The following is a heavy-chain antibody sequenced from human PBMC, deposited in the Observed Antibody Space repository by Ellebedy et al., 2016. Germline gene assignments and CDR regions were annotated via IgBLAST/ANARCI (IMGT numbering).Heavy chain of an antibody. J-gene: IGHJ5*02. Sequence: GESLKISXAASGFTFSDYYMSWIRQAPGKGLEWVSYISSSSSYTNYADSVKGRFTISRDNAKNSLYLQMNSLRAEDTAVYYCARDGWGWFDPWGQGTLVTVSS. V-gene: IGHV3-11*06. CDR1: GFTFSDYY. CDR2: ISSSSSYT. CDR3: ARDGWGWFDP. D-gene: IGHD3-16*01.